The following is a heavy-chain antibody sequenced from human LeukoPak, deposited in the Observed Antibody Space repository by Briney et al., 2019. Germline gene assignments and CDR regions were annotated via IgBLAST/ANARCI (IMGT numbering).Heavy chain of an antibody. CDR3: ARGRVHELLYLCY. CDR1: GYTFTSYD. V-gene: IGHV1-8*01. D-gene: IGHD3-10*01. CDR2: MNPNSGNT. Sequence: ASVKVSCKASGYTFTSYDINWARQATGQGLEWMGWMNPNSGNTGYAQKFQGRATMTRNTSISTAYMELSSLRSEDTAVYYCARGRVHELLYLCYWGQGTLVTVSS. J-gene: IGHJ4*02.